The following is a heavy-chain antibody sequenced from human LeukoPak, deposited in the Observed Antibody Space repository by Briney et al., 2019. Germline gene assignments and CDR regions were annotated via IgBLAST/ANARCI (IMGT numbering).Heavy chain of an antibody. Sequence: GGSLRLSCAASGFSFSYHWMNWVRQAPGKGLEWVANIKPDGSEKFYVDSVKGRFTISRDNAKNSVSLQMNSLRAEDTAVYYCAKELGEDDYYYGMDVWGQGTTVTVSS. J-gene: IGHJ6*02. CDR2: IKPDGSEK. V-gene: IGHV3-7*03. D-gene: IGHD3-16*01. CDR3: AKELGEDDYYYGMDV. CDR1: GFSFSYHW.